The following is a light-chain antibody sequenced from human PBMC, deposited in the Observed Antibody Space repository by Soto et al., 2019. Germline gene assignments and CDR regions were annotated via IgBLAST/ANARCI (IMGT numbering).Light chain of an antibody. CDR3: QKYNSATLT. CDR1: QGIAPY. Sequence: DVQMTQSPSSLSAFVGDRVTITCRASQGIAPYLAWFQQKPGKVPKLLIYATSTLQSGVPSRFSGSGSGTDFTLTINSLQPEDVETYYCQKYNSATLTFGGGTKV. CDR2: ATS. J-gene: IGKJ4*01. V-gene: IGKV1-27*01.